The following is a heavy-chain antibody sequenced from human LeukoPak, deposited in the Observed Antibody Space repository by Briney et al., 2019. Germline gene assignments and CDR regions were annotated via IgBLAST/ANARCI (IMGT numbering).Heavy chain of an antibody. CDR2: ISSSSSYI. CDR1: GFTFSSYS. D-gene: IGHD4-23*01. J-gene: IGHJ6*03. Sequence: PGGSLRLSCAASGFTFSSYSMNWVRQAPGKGLEWVSSISSSSSYIYYADSVKGRFTMSRDNAKNSLYLQMNGLRAEDTAVYYCARMNSNYYYYYMDVWGKGTTVTISS. V-gene: IGHV3-21*01. CDR3: ARMNSNYYYYYMDV.